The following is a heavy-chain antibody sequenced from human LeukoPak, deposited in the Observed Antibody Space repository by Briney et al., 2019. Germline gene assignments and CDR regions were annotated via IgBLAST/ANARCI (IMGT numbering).Heavy chain of an antibody. CDR2: ISGSGGST. CDR1: GFTFSSYA. V-gene: IGHV3-23*01. D-gene: IGHD6-19*01. J-gene: IGHJ4*02. Sequence: PGGSLRLSCAASGFTFSSYAMSWVRQAPGKGLEWVSAISGSGGSTYYADSVKGRFTTSRDNSKNTLYLQINSLRAEDTAVYYCAKGSSGWYSLLDYWGQGTLVTVSS. CDR3: AKGSSGWYSLLDY.